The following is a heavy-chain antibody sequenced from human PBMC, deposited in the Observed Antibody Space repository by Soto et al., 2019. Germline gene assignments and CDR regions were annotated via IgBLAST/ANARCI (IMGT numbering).Heavy chain of an antibody. CDR1: GGSFSGHY. CDR2: TTHTGAS. CDR3: ARSGIQLWQDS. J-gene: IGHJ4*02. Sequence: PSETLSLTCAVYGGSFSGHYWSWFRQPPGKELEWIGETTHTGASNHNPSLKSRVTISVDTSKMQFSLKLRSVTAADTAVYYCARSGIQLWQDSWGQGTLVTVS. V-gene: IGHV4-34*01. D-gene: IGHD5-18*01.